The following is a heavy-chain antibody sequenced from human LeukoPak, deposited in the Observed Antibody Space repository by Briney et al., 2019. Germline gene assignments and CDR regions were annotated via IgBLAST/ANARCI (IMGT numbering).Heavy chain of an antibody. CDR2: ISGNGGVI. D-gene: IGHD1-1*01. V-gene: IGHV3-48*04. CDR1: GFTFSSYS. Sequence: GGSLRLSCAASGFTFSSYSMNWVRQAPGKGLEWLSYISGNGGVIQYADSVKGRFTISRDNAKNLLYLQMDSLRVEDTAIYYCARDPRTVRIWGQGTLVTVSS. J-gene: IGHJ4*02. CDR3: ARDPRTVRI.